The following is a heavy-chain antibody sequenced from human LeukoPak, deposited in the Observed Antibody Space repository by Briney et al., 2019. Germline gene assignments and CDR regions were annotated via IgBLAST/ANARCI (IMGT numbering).Heavy chain of an antibody. J-gene: IGHJ4*02. CDR1: GFTFSSYS. Sequence: GGSLRLSCAASGFTFSSYSMNWVRQAPGKGLEWVSFISSSSSYIYYADSVKGRFIISGDNAKNSLYLQMNSLRAEDTAVYYCARKNYGGYFDYWGQGTLVTVSS. CDR2: ISSSSSYI. D-gene: IGHD1-7*01. CDR3: ARKNYGGYFDY. V-gene: IGHV3-21*01.